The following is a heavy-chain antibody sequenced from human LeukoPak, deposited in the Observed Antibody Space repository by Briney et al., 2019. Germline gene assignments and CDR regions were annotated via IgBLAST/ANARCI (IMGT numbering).Heavy chain of an antibody. CDR2: IWYDGSNK. CDR3: ARDDDGVLYYYYGMDV. J-gene: IGHJ6*02. Sequence: GRSLRLSCAASGFTFSSYGMHWVRQAPGKGLEWVALIWYDGSNKYYADSVKGRFTISRDNSKNTLYLQMNSLRAEDTAVYYCARDDDGVLYYYYGMDVWGQGTTVTVSS. CDR1: GFTFSSYG. V-gene: IGHV3-33*01. D-gene: IGHD5-24*01.